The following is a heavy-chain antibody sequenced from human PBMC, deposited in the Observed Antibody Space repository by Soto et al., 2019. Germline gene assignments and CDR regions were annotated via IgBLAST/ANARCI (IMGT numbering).Heavy chain of an antibody. Sequence: GESLKISCQASGYAFTSYWIAWVRQIPGRGLEWMGIIYPGDSDTRYSPSFQGQVTISADKSITTAYLQWNSLEASDTAMYYCARGYCTTTICDPWFDPWGQGTLVTVSS. CDR1: GYAFTSYW. D-gene: IGHD2-2*01. V-gene: IGHV5-51*01. CDR3: ARGYCTTTICDPWFDP. CDR2: IYPGDSDT. J-gene: IGHJ5*02.